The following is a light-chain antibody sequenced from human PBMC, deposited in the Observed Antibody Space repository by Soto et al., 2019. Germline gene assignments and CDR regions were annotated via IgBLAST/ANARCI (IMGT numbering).Light chain of an antibody. CDR1: QDISGH. CDR2: EAS. CDR3: QTYNGTPRT. V-gene: IGKV1-27*01. J-gene: IGKJ1*01. Sequence: DLQVTQSPSSLSASVGDRVTITCRASQDISGHLAWYQQKPGKVPKLLIYEASTLQSRVPSRFSASGSVTDFTLTISSLQPEDVATYYCQTYNGTPRTFGQGTKVELK.